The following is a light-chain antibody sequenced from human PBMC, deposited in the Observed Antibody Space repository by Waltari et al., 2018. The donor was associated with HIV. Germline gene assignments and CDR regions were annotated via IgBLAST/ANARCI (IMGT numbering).Light chain of an antibody. J-gene: IGLJ2*01. CDR3: NSRDNNNNHVV. V-gene: IGLV3-19*01. CDR2: GKN. Sequence: SSELTQDPAVSVALGQTVRITCQGDSLRSYYASWYQQKPGQAPVLVIYGKNSRPSGIPDRFSGSSSVNTASLTITGAQAEDEADYYCNSRDNNNNHVVFGGGTKLTVL. CDR1: SLRSYY.